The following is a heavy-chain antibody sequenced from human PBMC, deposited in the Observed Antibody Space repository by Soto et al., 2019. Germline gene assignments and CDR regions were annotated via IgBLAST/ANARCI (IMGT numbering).Heavy chain of an antibody. CDR1: GGSISSSNW. D-gene: IGHD4-17*01. Sequence: QVQLQESGPGLVKPSGTLSLTCAVSGGSISSSNWWSWVRQPPGKGLEWIGEIYHSGSTNYNPSLKSRVTISVDKSKNQFPLKLSSVTAADTAVYYCASRPDYGDYVWWFDPWGQGTLVTVSS. V-gene: IGHV4-4*02. CDR2: IYHSGST. CDR3: ASRPDYGDYVWWFDP. J-gene: IGHJ5*02.